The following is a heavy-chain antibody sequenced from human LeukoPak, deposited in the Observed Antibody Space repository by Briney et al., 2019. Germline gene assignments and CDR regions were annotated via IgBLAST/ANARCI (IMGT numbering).Heavy chain of an antibody. D-gene: IGHD2-15*01. CDR1: GYRFTSYW. CDR2: IYPGDSDT. CDR3: ARRVVVVAATNWFDP. Sequence: GESLKISCKGSGYRFTSYWIGWVRQMPGKGLEWMGIIYPGDSDTRYSPSFQGQVTISADKSISTAYLQWSSLKASDTAMYYCARRVVVVAATNWFDPWGQGTLVTVSS. J-gene: IGHJ5*02. V-gene: IGHV5-51*01.